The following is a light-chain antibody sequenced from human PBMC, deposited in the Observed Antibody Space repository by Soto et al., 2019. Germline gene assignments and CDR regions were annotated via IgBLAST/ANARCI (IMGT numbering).Light chain of an antibody. J-gene: IGLJ2*01. Sequence: QSALTQPASVSGSLGQSITISCTGTSIDVGGYNYVSWYQQHPGQAPKLLIYDVSHRPSGISYRFSGSKSGNTASLTISGLQAEDEADYYCSSYTGSAALVIFGGGTMLTVL. V-gene: IGLV2-14*03. CDR1: SIDVGGYNY. CDR3: SSYTGSAALVI. CDR2: DVS.